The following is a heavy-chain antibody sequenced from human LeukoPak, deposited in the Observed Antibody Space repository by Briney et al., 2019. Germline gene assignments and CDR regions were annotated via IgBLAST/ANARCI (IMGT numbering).Heavy chain of an antibody. CDR3: ARGGYGDYDAVDY. J-gene: IGHJ4*02. CDR2: INHSGST. V-gene: IGHV4-34*01. Sequence: SETLSLTCAAYGGSFSGYYWSWIRQPPGKGLEWIGEINHSGSTNYNPSLKSRVTISVDTSKNQFSLKLSSVTAADTAVYYCARGGYGDYDAVDYWGQGTLVTVSS. CDR1: GGSFSGYY. D-gene: IGHD4-17*01.